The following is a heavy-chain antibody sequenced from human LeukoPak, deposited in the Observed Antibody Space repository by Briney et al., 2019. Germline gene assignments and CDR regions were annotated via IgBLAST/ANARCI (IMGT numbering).Heavy chain of an antibody. J-gene: IGHJ6*03. CDR1: GFTFSSYW. V-gene: IGHV3-7*01. CDR2: IKQDGREQ. CDR3: AREQWYYDFWSGYPDYYYYYMDV. D-gene: IGHD3-3*01. Sequence: PGGSLRLSCAASGFTFSSYWMSWVRQAPGKGREWVANIKQDGREQYYVDSVKGRFTISRDNAKKSLYLQMNSLRAEDTAVYYCAREQWYYDFWSGYPDYYYYYMDVWGKGTTVTVSS.